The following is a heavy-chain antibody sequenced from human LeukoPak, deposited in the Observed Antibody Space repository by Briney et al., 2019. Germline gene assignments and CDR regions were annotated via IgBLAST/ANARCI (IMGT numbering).Heavy chain of an antibody. CDR3: ARGSNCGGDCSPYYFDY. V-gene: IGHV1-8*01. Sequence: ASVKVSCKASGYSFTSYDINWVRQATGQGLEWMGWMNPNSGNTGYAQKLQGRVTMTTDTSTSTAYMDLRSLRSDDEAVYYCARGSNCGGDCSPYYFDYWGQGTLVTVSS. D-gene: IGHD2-21*02. J-gene: IGHJ4*02. CDR1: GYSFTSYD. CDR2: MNPNSGNT.